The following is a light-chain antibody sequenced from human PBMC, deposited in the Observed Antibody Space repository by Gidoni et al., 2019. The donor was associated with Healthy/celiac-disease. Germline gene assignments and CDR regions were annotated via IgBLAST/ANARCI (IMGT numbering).Light chain of an antibody. J-gene: IGKJ1*01. CDR1: QSISSY. V-gene: IGKV1-39*01. CDR3: QQSYNPRTWT. Sequence: DPVTITCRASQSISSYLNWYQQKPGKAPKLLIYAASSLQSGVPSRFSGSGSGTDFTLTISSLQPEDFATYYCQQSYNPRTWTFGQGTKVEIK. CDR2: AAS.